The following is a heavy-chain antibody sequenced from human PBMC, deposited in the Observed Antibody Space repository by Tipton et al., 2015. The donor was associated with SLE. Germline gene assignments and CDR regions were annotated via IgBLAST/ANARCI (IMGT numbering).Heavy chain of an antibody. D-gene: IGHD3-16*01. CDR1: GFTFSDYY. V-gene: IGHV3-11*06. CDR3: ARETRGYYYYMDV. J-gene: IGHJ6*03. Sequence: SLRLSCAASGFTFSDYYMSWIRQAPGKGLEWVSYISSSSSYIYYADSVKGRFTISRDNAKNSLYLQMNSLRAEDTAVYYCARETRGYYYYMDVWGKGTTVTASS. CDR2: ISSSSSYI.